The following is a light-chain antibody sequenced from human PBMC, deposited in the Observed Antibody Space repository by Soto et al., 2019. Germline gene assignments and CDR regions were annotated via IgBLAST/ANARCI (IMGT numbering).Light chain of an antibody. CDR3: QHYNSYSEA. Sequence: DIQMTQSPSTLSGSVGDRVTITCRASQTISSWLAWYQQKPGKARKLLIYKASTLKSGVPSRFSGSGSGTEFTLTISSLQPDDFATYYRQHYNSYSEAFGQGTKVELK. CDR1: QTISSW. V-gene: IGKV1-5*03. J-gene: IGKJ1*01. CDR2: KAS.